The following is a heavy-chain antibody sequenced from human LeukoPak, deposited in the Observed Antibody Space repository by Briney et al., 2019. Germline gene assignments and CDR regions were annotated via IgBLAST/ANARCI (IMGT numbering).Heavy chain of an antibody. CDR1: GGSISGYY. CDR2: IYYSGST. V-gene: IGHV4-59*08. Sequence: ASETLSLTCTVSGGSISGYYYNWIRQPPGKGLEWIGYIYYSGSTNYNPSLKSRVTISVDTSKNQFSLKLSSVTAADTAVYYCARLVFGVGNWWFDPWGQGTLVTVSS. D-gene: IGHD3-3*01. CDR3: ARLVFGVGNWWFDP. J-gene: IGHJ5*02.